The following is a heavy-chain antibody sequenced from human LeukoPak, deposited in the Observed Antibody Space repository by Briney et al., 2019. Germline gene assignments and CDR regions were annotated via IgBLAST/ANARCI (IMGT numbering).Heavy chain of an antibody. CDR2: ISYDGSNK. J-gene: IGHJ4*02. D-gene: IGHD3-3*01. Sequence: GGSLRLSCAASGFTFSSYAMHWVRQAPGKGLEWVAVISYDGSNKYYADSVKGRFTISRDNSKNTLYLQMNSLRAEDTAVYYCARGFSRFLEWLLYWGQGTLVTVSS. V-gene: IGHV3-30*04. CDR1: GFTFSSYA. CDR3: ARGFSRFLEWLLY.